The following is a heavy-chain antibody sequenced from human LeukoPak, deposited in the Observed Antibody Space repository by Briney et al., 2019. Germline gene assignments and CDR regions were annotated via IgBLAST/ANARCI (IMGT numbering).Heavy chain of an antibody. CDR1: GLSFSSFA. Sequence: GGSLRLSCAASGLSFSSFAMSWVRQGPARGLEWVSSIRGNGETFYADSVKGRFTISRDNSKNTLYLQMNSLRAEDTAVYFCARGFLGGTDQYFDSWGQGTLVTVSS. V-gene: IGHV3-23*01. CDR3: ARGFLGGTDQYFDS. D-gene: IGHD6-19*01. CDR2: IRGNGET. J-gene: IGHJ4*02.